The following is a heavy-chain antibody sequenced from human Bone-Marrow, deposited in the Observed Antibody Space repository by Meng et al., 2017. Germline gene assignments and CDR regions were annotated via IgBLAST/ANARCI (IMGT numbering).Heavy chain of an antibody. CDR3: ARDLGTMVRGVVYYYYYYGMDV. CDR2: IWYDGSNK. D-gene: IGHD3-10*01. Sequence: GESLKISCAASRFTFSSYGMHWVRQAPGKGLEWVAVIWYDGSNKYYADSVKGRFTISRDNSKNTLYLQMNSLRAEDTAVYYCARDLGTMVRGVVYYYYYYGMDVWGQGTTVTVSS. CDR1: RFTFSSYG. V-gene: IGHV3-33*01. J-gene: IGHJ6*02.